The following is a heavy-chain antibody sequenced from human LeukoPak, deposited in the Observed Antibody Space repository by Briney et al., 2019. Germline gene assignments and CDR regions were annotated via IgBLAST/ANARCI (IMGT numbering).Heavy chain of an antibody. V-gene: IGHV3-74*01. CDR2: INSDGIRA. Sequence: GGSLRLSCAASGFTFSNYWMHWARHGGKGRVWVSRINSDGIRANYADSVEGRFTISRDNAKNTVYLQMNSLRVEDTAVYYCARAGYAFDIWGQGKMVTVSA. CDR1: GFTFSNYW. D-gene: IGHD5-18*01. CDR3: ARAGYAFDI. J-gene: IGHJ3*02.